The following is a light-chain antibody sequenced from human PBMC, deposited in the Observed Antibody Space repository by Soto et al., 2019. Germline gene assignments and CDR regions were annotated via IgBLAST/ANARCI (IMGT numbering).Light chain of an antibody. CDR3: QEYFQWPPGM. CDR2: DAY. Sequence: EIVVTQSPATLSASPGDRVTLPSRASQFVSTRLAWYQQRPGQVPRLLIYDAYTRALGISARFSGSGSGTEFTLTISSLQSEDFALYYCQEYFQWPPGMFGPGTKVDIK. CDR1: QFVSTR. J-gene: IGKJ1*01. V-gene: IGKV3-15*01.